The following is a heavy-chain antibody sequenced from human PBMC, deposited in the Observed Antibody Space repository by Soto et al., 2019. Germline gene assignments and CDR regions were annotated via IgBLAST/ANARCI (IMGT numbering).Heavy chain of an antibody. J-gene: IGHJ3*02. V-gene: IGHV3-23*01. CDR1: GFTCRSYD. D-gene: IGHD2-8*02. CDR2: ILVGGST. CDR3: AKATATGGGAFDI. Sequence: GGSLRLSCAASGFTCRSYDMSWVRQAPGKGLEWVSTILVGGSTYYPDSVKGRFTISRDNSKNTLFLQMNSMTAGDTAVYYCAKATATGGGAFDICGQGTMVTVSS.